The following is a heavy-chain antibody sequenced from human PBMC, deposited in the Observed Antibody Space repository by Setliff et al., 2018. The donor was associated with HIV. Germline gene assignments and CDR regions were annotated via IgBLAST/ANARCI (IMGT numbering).Heavy chain of an antibody. CDR1: GGSISSGSSY. CDR3: ARDFGDSSGWYY. CDR2: IYTSGST. D-gene: IGHD6-19*01. J-gene: IGHJ4*02. V-gene: IGHV4-61*02. Sequence: PSETLSLTCTVSGGSISSGSSYWSWIRQPAGKGLEWIGRIYTSGSTNYNPSLKSRVTISVDTSKNQFSLKLSSVTAADTAVYYCARDFGDSSGWYYWGQGTLVTVSS.